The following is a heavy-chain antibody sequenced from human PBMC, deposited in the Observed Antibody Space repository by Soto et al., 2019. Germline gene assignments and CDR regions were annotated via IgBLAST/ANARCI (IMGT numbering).Heavy chain of an antibody. CDR2: IYYSGST. CDR3: ASHLRGHTLYGLRNVDY. Sequence: PSETLSLTCTVSAGSISSSSYYWGWIRQPPGKGLEWLGRIYYSGSTYYNPSLKSRVTISVDTSKNQFSLKLNSVTAADTAVYYCASHLRGHTLYGLRNVDYWGQGTLVPSPQ. V-gene: IGHV4-39*01. CDR1: AGSISSSSYY. J-gene: IGHJ4*02. D-gene: IGHD2-8*01.